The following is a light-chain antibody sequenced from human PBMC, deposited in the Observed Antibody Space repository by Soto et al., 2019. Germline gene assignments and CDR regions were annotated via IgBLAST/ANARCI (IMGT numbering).Light chain of an antibody. Sequence: QSALTQPPSVSGSPGQSVTISCTGTSIDVGNGDLVSWYQQPPGTAPKLLIYQVSNRPSGVPDRFSGSQSGNTASLTISGLQAEAESYYYCCLNTRSVTWVFGGGTKLTVL. J-gene: IGLJ3*02. V-gene: IGLV2-18*01. CDR3: CLNTRSVTWV. CDR2: QVS. CDR1: SIDVGNGDL.